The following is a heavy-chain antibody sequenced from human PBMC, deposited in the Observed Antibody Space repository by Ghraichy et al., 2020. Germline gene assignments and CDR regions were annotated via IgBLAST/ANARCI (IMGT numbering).Heavy chain of an antibody. V-gene: IGHV4-59*08. CDR1: SGSINGYY. Sequence: SETLSLTCTVSSGSINGYYWSWIRQPPGKGLEWIGHNYYSGTTNYNPSLKNRVTISVDPSKNQFFLELRSVNAADTAMYYCGRRRDYYDESDYGAFDIWGPGTLVTVSS. CDR2: NYYSGTT. CDR3: GRRRDYYDESDYGAFDI. D-gene: IGHD3-22*01. J-gene: IGHJ3*02.